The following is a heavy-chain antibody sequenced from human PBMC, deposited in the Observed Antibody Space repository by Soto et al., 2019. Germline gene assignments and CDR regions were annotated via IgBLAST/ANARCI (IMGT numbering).Heavy chain of an antibody. D-gene: IGHD6-19*01. CDR3: ARTQWLVSFYYYGMDV. Sequence: ASVKVSCKASGYTFTSYGISWVRQAPGQGLEWMGWTSAYNGNTNYAQKLQGRVTMTTDTSTSTAYMELRSLRSDDTAVYYCARTQWLVSFYYYGMDVWGQGTTVTVSS. J-gene: IGHJ6*02. CDR1: GYTFTSYG. V-gene: IGHV1-18*01. CDR2: TSAYNGNT.